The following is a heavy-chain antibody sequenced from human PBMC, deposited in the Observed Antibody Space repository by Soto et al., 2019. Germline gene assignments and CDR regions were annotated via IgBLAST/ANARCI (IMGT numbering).Heavy chain of an antibody. J-gene: IGHJ3*02. V-gene: IGHV4-30-2*01. CDR2: IYHSGST. Sequence: SETLCLTCAVSGGSISSGAYSWSWIRQPPGKGLEWIGDIYHSGSTYYNASLKSRVTISVDRSKNQFSLRLTSVTAADTAVYYCARVYYYDSTGYYWHTFDIWGQGTVVTVSS. CDR1: GGSISSGAYS. CDR3: ARVYYYDSTGYYWHTFDI. D-gene: IGHD3-22*01.